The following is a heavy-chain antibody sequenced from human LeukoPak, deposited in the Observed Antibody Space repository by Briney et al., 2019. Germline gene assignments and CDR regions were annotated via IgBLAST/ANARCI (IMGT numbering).Heavy chain of an antibody. J-gene: IGHJ6*03. CDR1: GFTFSKAW. CDR2: INSKADGGTT. V-gene: IGHV3-15*01. CDR3: TTGFYFIDV. Sequence: PGGSLRLSCAASGFTFSKAWMSWVRQAPGKGLEWVGHINSKADGGTTDYAASVKGGSTSSRDDSRNTLYLQINSLKSEDTAVYYCTTGFYFIDVWGKGTTVTVSS.